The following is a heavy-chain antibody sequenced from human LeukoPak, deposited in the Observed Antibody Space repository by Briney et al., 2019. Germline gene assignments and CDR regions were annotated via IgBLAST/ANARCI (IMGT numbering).Heavy chain of an antibody. CDR2: IYYSGST. Sequence: SETLSLTCTVSGGSISSYYWSWIRQPPGKGLEWIGYIYYSGSTNYNPSLKSRVTISVDTSKNQFSLKLSSVTAADTAVYYCARGNFYYYGMDVWGQGTTVTVSS. CDR3: ARGNFYYYGMDV. D-gene: IGHD3-3*01. V-gene: IGHV4-59*01. CDR1: GGSISSYY. J-gene: IGHJ6*02.